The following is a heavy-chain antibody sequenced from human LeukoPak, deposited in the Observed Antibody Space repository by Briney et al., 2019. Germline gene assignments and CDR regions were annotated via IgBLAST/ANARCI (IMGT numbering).Heavy chain of an antibody. CDR2: INPNSGGT. J-gene: IGHJ4*02. V-gene: IGHV1-2*02. CDR1: GYTFTGYY. D-gene: IGHD6-19*01. Sequence: ASVKVSCKASGYTFTGYYMHWVRQAPGQGLEWMGWINPNSGGTNYAQKFQGRVTMTRETSISTAYMELSRLRSDDTAVYYCARAPVAGTSWFDYWGQGTLVSVSS. CDR3: ARAPVAGTSWFDY.